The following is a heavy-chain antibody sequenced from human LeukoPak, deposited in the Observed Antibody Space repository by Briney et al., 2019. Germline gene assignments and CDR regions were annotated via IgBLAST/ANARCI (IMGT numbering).Heavy chain of an antibody. CDR3: AKGPQHDNAGY. CDR1: GFTFISYA. CDR2: ISGSGGST. J-gene: IGHJ4*02. D-gene: IGHD3-16*01. Sequence: GGSLRHSCAASGFTFISYAMSWVRQAPRKGLEWVSAISGSGGSTYYADSVKGRFTISRDNSKNTLYLQMNSLRAEDTAVYYCAKGPQHDNAGYWGQGTLVTVSS. V-gene: IGHV3-23*01.